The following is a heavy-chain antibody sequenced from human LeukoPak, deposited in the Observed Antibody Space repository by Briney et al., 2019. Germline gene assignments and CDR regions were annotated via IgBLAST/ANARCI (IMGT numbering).Heavy chain of an antibody. CDR1: GFTFSNYW. CDR2: INSDGSST. V-gene: IGHV3-74*01. CDR3: TRTTTTADWYFDL. D-gene: IGHD1-1*01. Sequence: PGGSLRLSCAVSGFTFSNYWMYWVRQAPGKRLVWVARINSDGSSTTYADSVEGRFTLSRDNTKSMLHLQMHSLRVDDSAVYFCTRTTTTADWYFDLWGRGTLVTVSS. J-gene: IGHJ2*01.